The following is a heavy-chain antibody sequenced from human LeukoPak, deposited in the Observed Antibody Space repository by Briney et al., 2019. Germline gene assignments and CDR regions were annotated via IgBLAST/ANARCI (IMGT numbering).Heavy chain of an antibody. CDR2: IYYSGST. CDR1: GGSFSSYY. D-gene: IGHD3-3*01. CDR3: ARSPGPYYDFWSGSGYYYGMDV. Sequence: SETLSLTCAVYGGSFSSYYWSWIRQPPGKGLEWIGYIYYSGSTNYNPSLKSRDTISVDTSKNQFSLKLSSVTAADTAVYYCARSPGPYYDFWSGSGYYYGMDVWGQGTTVTVSS. J-gene: IGHJ6*02. V-gene: IGHV4-59*08.